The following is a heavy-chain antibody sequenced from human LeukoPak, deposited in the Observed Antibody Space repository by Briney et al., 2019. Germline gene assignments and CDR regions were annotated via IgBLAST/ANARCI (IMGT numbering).Heavy chain of an antibody. D-gene: IGHD6-19*01. CDR1: GYTFTSYY. CDR2: IDPSGGST. Sequence: ASVKVSCKASGYTFTSYYMHWVRQAPGQGLEWMGIIDPSGGSTIYAQKFQGRVTMTRDMSTSTVYTQLSSLRSEDTAVYYCARGGHGTSVAVAGTGDYWGQGTLVTVSS. J-gene: IGHJ4*02. CDR3: ARGGHGTSVAVAGTGDY. V-gene: IGHV1-46*01.